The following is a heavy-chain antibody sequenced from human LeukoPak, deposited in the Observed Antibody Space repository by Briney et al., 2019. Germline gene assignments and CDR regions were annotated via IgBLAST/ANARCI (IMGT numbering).Heavy chain of an antibody. CDR3: ARDQTSSSGWYTWFDP. CDR2: IKQDGSEK. Sequence: GGSLRLSCAASGLTFSSYWMSWVRQAPGKGLEWVANIKQDGSEKYYVDSVKGRFTISRDNAKNSLYLQMNSLRAEDTAVYYCARDQTSSSGWYTWFDPWGQGTLVTVSS. D-gene: IGHD6-19*01. CDR1: GLTFSSYW. J-gene: IGHJ5*02. V-gene: IGHV3-7*01.